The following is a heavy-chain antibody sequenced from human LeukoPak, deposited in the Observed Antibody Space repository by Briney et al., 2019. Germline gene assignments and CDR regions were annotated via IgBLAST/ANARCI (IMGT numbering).Heavy chain of an antibody. CDR3: ARNGGNLGISAYYIDV. D-gene: IGHD7-27*01. CDR2: MNPNSGNT. Sequence: ASVTVSCMASGYTFTSYDINWVRQAPGQGREWMGWMNPNSGNTGYAQKFQGRVTMTRNTSISTAYMELSSLRSEDTAVYYCARNGGNLGISAYYIDVWGKGTTVTVSS. V-gene: IGHV1-8*01. J-gene: IGHJ6*03. CDR1: GYTFTSYD.